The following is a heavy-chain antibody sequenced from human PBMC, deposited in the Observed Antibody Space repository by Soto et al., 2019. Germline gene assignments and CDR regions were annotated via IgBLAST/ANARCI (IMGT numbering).Heavy chain of an antibody. CDR2: ISYSGNT. V-gene: IGHV4-31*03. CDR3: ARSTVTGENY. J-gene: IGHJ4*02. Sequence: QVQLQESGPGLVKPSQTLSLTCTVSGGSISSGGYYWSWIRQHPGKGLEWIGYISYSGNTDYNPSLKSRVTISVDTSKNQFSLKLRSVTATDTAVYYCARSTVTGENYWGQGTLVTVSS. D-gene: IGHD4-17*01. CDR1: GGSISSGGYY.